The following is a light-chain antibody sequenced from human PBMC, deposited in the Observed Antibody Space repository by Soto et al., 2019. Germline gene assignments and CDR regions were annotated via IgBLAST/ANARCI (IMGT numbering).Light chain of an antibody. CDR3: AAWDDSLNGFV. J-gene: IGLJ1*01. V-gene: IGLV1-44*01. CDR1: SSNIGSNT. CDR2: TNN. Sequence: QSVLTQPPSASGAPGQRVTISCSGSSSNIGSNTVNWYQQLPGTAPKLLIYTNNQRPSGVRDRFSGSRSDTSASLAISGLQSEDEADYYCAAWDDSLNGFVFGTGTKVT.